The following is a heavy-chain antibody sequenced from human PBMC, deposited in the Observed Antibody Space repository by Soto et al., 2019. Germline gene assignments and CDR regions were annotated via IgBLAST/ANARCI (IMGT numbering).Heavy chain of an antibody. J-gene: IGHJ5*02. CDR1: GYTFTGYY. CDR3: ARAIPKGRWFDP. Sequence: GASVKVSCKASGYTFTGYYMHWVRQAPGQGLEWVGWINPNSGGTNYAQKFRGWVTMTRDTSISTAYMELSRLRSDDTAVYYCARAIPKGRWFDPWGQGTLVTVSS. D-gene: IGHD2-2*01. CDR2: INPNSGGT. V-gene: IGHV1-2*04.